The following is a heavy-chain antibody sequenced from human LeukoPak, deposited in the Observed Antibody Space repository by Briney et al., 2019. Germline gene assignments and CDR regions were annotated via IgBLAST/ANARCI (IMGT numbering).Heavy chain of an antibody. CDR2: ISYDGSNK. CDR3: ARERLPAANNWFDP. Sequence: GGSLRLSCAASGFTFSSYAMHWVRKAPGKGLEWVAVISYDGSNKYYADSVKGRFTISRDNTKNTLYLQMNSLRAEDTAVYYCARERLPAANNWFDPWGQGTLVTVSS. D-gene: IGHD2-2*01. J-gene: IGHJ5*02. V-gene: IGHV3-30-3*01. CDR1: GFTFSSYA.